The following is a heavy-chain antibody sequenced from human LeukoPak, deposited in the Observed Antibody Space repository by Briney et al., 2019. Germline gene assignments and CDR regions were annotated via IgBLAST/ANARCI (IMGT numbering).Heavy chain of an antibody. CDR2: IYYSGAT. Sequence: PSETLSLTCTVSVGSISGYFWSWVRQAPGTGLDWIGHIYYSGATNYNPSLRSRVTISVDTSKNQFSLKLRSVTAADTAVYYCARAQYSGSCFDYWGQGTLVTVPP. CDR1: VGSISGYF. J-gene: IGHJ4*02. D-gene: IGHD1-26*01. CDR3: ARAQYSGSCFDY. V-gene: IGHV4-59*13.